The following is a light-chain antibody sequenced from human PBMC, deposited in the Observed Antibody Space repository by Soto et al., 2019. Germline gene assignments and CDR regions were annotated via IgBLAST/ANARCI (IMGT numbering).Light chain of an antibody. Sequence: QSALTQPASVSGSPGQSITISCTGTSSDVGGYNYVSWYQQHPGKAPKLMIYEVSNRPSGVSNRFSGSKSGNTASLTISGIQAEDEDDYYCSSYTSSSTHVVFGGGTKVTVL. J-gene: IGLJ2*01. CDR3: SSYTSSSTHVV. V-gene: IGLV2-14*01. CDR1: SSDVGGYNY. CDR2: EVS.